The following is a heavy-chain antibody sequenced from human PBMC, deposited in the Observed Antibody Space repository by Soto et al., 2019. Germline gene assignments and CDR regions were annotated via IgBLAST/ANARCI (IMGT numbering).Heavy chain of an antibody. CDR3: ARDLRESFGVVIENWFDP. V-gene: IGHV1-46*01. J-gene: IGHJ5*02. CDR1: GYTFTSYY. CDR2: INPSGGST. Sequence: GASVKVSFKASGYTFTSYYMLWVRQAPGQGLEWMGIINPSGGSTSYAQKFQGRVTMTRDTSTSTVYMELSSLRSEDTAVYYCARDLRESFGVVIENWFDPWGQGTLVTVSS. D-gene: IGHD3-3*01.